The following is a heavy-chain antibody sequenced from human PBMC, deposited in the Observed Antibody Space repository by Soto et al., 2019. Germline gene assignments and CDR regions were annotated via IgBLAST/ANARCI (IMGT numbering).Heavy chain of an antibody. D-gene: IGHD3-10*01. CDR3: ASTKDVLLWFGELLTSYYYYGMDV. Sequence: GASVKVSCKASGGTFSSYAISWVRQAPGQGLEWMGGIIPIFGTANYAQKLQGRVTITADESTSTAYMELSSLRSEDTAVYYCASTKDVLLWFGELLTSYYYYGMDVWGQGTTVTVSS. J-gene: IGHJ6*02. CDR1: GGTFSSYA. CDR2: IIPIFGTA. V-gene: IGHV1-69*13.